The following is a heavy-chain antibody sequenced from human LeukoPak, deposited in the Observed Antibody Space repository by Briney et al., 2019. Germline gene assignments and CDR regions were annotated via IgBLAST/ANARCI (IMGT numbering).Heavy chain of an antibody. D-gene: IGHD5-24*01. V-gene: IGHV4-4*09. CDR2: IFSSGAT. Sequence: PSETLSLTCIVSGGSMSGYYWSWIRQPPGKGLEWIGYIFSSGATNYNPALKSRVTISVDTSSSQFSLKQSTVTAADTAVYSCARRSRNGYFLDSWGQGTLVTVSS. CDR3: ARRSRNGYFLDS. J-gene: IGHJ4*02. CDR1: GGSMSGYY.